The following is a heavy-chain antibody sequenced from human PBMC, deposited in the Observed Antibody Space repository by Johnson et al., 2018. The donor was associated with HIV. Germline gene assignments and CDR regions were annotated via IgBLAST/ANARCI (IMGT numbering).Heavy chain of an antibody. V-gene: IGHV3-30*18. J-gene: IGHJ3*01. Sequence: QVQLVESGGGLVQPGGSLRLSCAASGFTFSSYAMSWVRQAPGKGLEWVAVIYYDGTNKHYADSVKGRFTISRDNSKNTLYLQMSSLRPEDTAVHYCAKDGYRAALDVWGQGTMVTVST. D-gene: IGHD5-24*01. CDR2: IYYDGTNK. CDR1: GFTFSSYA. CDR3: AKDGYRAALDV.